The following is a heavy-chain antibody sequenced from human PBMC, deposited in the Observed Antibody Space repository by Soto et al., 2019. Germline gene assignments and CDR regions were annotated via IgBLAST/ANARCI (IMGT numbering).Heavy chain of an antibody. D-gene: IGHD2-2*01. CDR3: ARLLLVLVPAANDYYYYGMDV. CDR2: IYYSGST. Sequence: QLQLQESGPGLVKPSETLSLTCTVSGGSISSSSYYWGWIRQPPGKGLEWIGSIYYSGSTYYNPSLKSRVTISVDTSKNQFSLKLSSVTAADTAVYYCARLLLVLVPAANDYYYYGMDVWGQGTTVTVSS. CDR1: GGSISSSSYY. V-gene: IGHV4-39*01. J-gene: IGHJ6*02.